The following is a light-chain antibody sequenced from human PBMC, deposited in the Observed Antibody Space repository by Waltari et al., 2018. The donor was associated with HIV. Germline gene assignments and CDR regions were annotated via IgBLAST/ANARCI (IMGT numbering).Light chain of an antibody. V-gene: IGKV1-33*01. J-gene: IGKJ5*01. CDR3: QQYDRLPIT. Sequence: DIQMTQSPYSLSASVGDSVTITCQASQDISNCVNWYQQKPGKAPKLLIYDASTLQTGVPSRFSGRGSGTDFTFTITSLQPEDFAIYYCQQYDRLPITFGQGTRLEIK. CDR1: QDISNC. CDR2: DAS.